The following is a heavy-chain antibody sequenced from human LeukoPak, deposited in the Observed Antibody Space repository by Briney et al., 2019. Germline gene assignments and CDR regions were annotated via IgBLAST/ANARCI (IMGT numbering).Heavy chain of an antibody. Sequence: GASVKVSCKASGYTFTSYDINWVRQATGQGLEWMGWMNPNSGNTGYAQKFQGRVTITRNTSISTAYMELSSLRSEDTAVYYCARLLDRVAGTPDAFDIWGQGTMDTVSS. D-gene: IGHD6-19*01. J-gene: IGHJ3*02. CDR1: GYTFTSYD. V-gene: IGHV1-8*03. CDR3: ARLLDRVAGTPDAFDI. CDR2: MNPNSGNT.